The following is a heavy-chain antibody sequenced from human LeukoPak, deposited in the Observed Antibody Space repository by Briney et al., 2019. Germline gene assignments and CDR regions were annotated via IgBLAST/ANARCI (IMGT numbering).Heavy chain of an antibody. J-gene: IGHJ3*02. V-gene: IGHV3-23*01. CDR2: ISGSGGST. CDR3: TPYYYDSSGYSHAFDI. CDR1: GFTFSSYG. Sequence: GGSLRLSCAASGFTFSSYGMSWVRQAPGKGLEWVSAISGSGGSTYYADSVKGRFTISRDNSKNTLYLQMNSLKTEDTAVYYCTPYYYDSSGYSHAFDIWGQGTMVTVSS. D-gene: IGHD3-22*01.